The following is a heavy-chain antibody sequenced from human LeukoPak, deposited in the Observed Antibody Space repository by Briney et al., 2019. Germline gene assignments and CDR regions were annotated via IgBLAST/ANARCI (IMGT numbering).Heavy chain of an antibody. CDR3: ATSYYYDSSGYYYGFDY. CDR2: IYYSGST. Sequence: SETLSLTCTVSGGSVSSGGYYWSWIRQPPGKGLEWIGYIYYSGSTNYNPSLKSRVTISVDTSKNQFSLKLSSVTAADTAVYYCATSYYYDSSGYYYGFDYWGQGTLVTVSS. J-gene: IGHJ4*02. V-gene: IGHV4-61*08. D-gene: IGHD3-22*01. CDR1: GGSVSSGGYY.